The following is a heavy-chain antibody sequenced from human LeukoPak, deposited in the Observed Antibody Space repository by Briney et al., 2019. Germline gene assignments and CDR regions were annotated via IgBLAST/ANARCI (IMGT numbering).Heavy chain of an antibody. CDR1: GGSISNYY. CDR2: MYASGAT. J-gene: IGHJ5*02. Sequence: PSETLSLTCSVSGGSISNYYWNWIRQPAGKGLEWIGRMYASGATRYNPSFQSRVTMSADTSKNQVSLNVTSVTAAGTAVYYCARGIFYGGRNQYIWFDLWGQGTLVTVSS. V-gene: IGHV4-4*07. D-gene: IGHD4-23*01. CDR3: ARGIFYGGRNQYIWFDL.